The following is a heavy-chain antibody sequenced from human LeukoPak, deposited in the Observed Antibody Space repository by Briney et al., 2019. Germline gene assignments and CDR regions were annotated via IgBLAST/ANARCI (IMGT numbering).Heavy chain of an antibody. V-gene: IGHV3-21*01. J-gene: IGHJ3*02. CDR1: GFTFSSYS. D-gene: IGHD3-9*01. CDR3: ATLLCASYYDILTGHDAYDI. Sequence: GGSLRLSCAASGFTFSSYSMNWVRQAPGKGLEWVSSISSSSSYIYYADSVKGRFTISRDNAKNSLYLQMNSLRAEDTAVYYCATLLCASYYDILTGHDAYDIWGQGTMVTVSS. CDR2: ISSSSSYI.